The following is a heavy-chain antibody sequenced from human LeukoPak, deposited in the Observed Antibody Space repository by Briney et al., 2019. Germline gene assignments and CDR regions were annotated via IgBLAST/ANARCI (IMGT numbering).Heavy chain of an antibody. Sequence: GASVKVSCKASGGTFSSYAISWVRQAPGQGLEWMGGIIPIFGTANYAQKFQGRVTITADKSTSTAYMELSSLRSEDTAVYYCARLPGMCSSTSCYSYYMDVWGKGTTVTISS. CDR2: IIPIFGTA. CDR1: GGTFSSYA. J-gene: IGHJ6*03. CDR3: ARLPGMCSSTSCYSYYMDV. D-gene: IGHD2-2*01. V-gene: IGHV1-69*06.